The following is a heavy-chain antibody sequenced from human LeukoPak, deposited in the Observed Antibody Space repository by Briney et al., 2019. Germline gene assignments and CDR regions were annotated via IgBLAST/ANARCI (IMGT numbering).Heavy chain of an antibody. V-gene: IGHV3-30*18. CDR1: GFTFSSYG. D-gene: IGHD2-15*01. J-gene: IGHJ6*02. CDR2: ISYDGSNK. CDR3: AKEPRYCSGGSCYPGYYYGMDV. Sequence: PGRSLRLSCAASGFTFSSYGMHWVSQAPGKGLEWVAVISYDGSNKYYADSVKGRFTISRDNSKNTLYLQMNSLRAEDTAVYYCAKEPRYCSGGSCYPGYYYGMDVWGQGTTVTVSS.